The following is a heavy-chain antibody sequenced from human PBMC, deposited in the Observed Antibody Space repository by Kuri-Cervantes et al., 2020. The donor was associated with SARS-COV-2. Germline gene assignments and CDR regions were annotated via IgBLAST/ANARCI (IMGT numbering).Heavy chain of an antibody. CDR1: GFTFSSYA. J-gene: IGHJ6*03. Sequence: GESLKISCAASGFTFSSYAMSWVRQAPGKGLEWVTAISGSGGSTYYADSVKGRFTISRDNSKNTLYLQMNSLRAEDTAVYYCAKIPGRGYLLHYYYMDVWGKGTTVTVSS. D-gene: IGHD3-3*01. CDR3: AKIPGRGYLLHYYYMDV. CDR2: ISGSGGST. V-gene: IGHV3-23*01.